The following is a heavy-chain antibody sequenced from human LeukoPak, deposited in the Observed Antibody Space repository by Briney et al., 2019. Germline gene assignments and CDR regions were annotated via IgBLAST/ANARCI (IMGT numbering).Heavy chain of an antibody. D-gene: IGHD3-16*01. CDR2: FYNSGRS. Sequence: SETLSLTCTVSGDSISDYYRGWIRQPPGKGLEWIGYFYNSGRSTYNPSLKSRVTISADTSKNHFSLKLNSVTTADTAVYYCTRGAGWLIDYWGQGILVTVSS. CDR3: TRGAGWLIDY. V-gene: IGHV4-59*01. J-gene: IGHJ4*02. CDR1: GDSISDYY.